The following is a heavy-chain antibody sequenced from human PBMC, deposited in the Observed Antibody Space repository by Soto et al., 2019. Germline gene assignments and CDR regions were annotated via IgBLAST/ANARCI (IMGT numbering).Heavy chain of an antibody. D-gene: IGHD2-2*01. CDR2: IYSGGST. CDR1: GFTFSDYA. Sequence: GGSLRLSCAASGFTFSDYAMSWVRQAPGKGLEWLSVIYSGGSTYYAESVKGRFTISRDNSKNTLNLQMNALRVEDTAVYYCARGPHVGISTSWGQGTLVTVSS. J-gene: IGHJ4*02. V-gene: IGHV3-53*01. CDR3: ARGPHVGISTS.